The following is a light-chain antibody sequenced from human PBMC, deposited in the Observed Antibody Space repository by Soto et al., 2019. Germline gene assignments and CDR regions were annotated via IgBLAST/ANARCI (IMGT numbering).Light chain of an antibody. J-gene: IGKJ1*01. CDR1: QSISSY. CDR3: PQSCSNPWT. Sequence: IEMTQAPSTVSASVGDRVTISWGASQSISSYVNWYQQKTGEAPRLLIYAASSLQSGGPSRFSGSGSGTDVTLTISSRQHADVATYSCPQSCSNPWTFGQGTKVDIK. V-gene: IGKV1-39*01. CDR2: AAS.